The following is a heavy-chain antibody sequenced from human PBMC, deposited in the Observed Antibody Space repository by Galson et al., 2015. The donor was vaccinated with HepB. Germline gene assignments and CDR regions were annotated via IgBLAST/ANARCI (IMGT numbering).Heavy chain of an antibody. Sequence: SLRLSCAASASGFTFSSYVMTWVRQAPGKGLEWVSTISTSGDSTYYGDSVKGRFTISRDNSKNTLFLQMNSLRAEDTAVYYCAKDPGGKRVTIFGVLISDPPYWGQGTLVTVSS. CDR3: AKDPGGKRVTIFGVLISDPPY. J-gene: IGHJ4*02. D-gene: IGHD3-3*01. CDR2: ISTSGDST. CDR1: GFTFSSYV. V-gene: IGHV3-23*01.